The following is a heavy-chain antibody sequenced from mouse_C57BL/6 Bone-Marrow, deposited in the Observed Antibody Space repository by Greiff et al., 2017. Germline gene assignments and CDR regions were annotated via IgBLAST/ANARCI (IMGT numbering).Heavy chain of an antibody. J-gene: IGHJ3*01. CDR1: GFTFSNYW. CDR3: TADGGFAY. V-gene: IGHV6-3*01. D-gene: IGHD2-3*01. Sequence: EVKVVESGGGLVQPGASMKLSCVASGFTFSNYWMNWVRQSPEQGLEWVAQIRLKSDNYATHYAESVKGKFTISRDDSKSSVYLQMNNLRSEDTGIYYCTADGGFAYGGQGNRVTVSA. CDR2: IRLKSDNYAT.